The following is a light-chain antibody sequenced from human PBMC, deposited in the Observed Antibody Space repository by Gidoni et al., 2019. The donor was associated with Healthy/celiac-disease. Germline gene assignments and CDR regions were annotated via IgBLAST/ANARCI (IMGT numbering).Light chain of an antibody. J-gene: IGKJ4*01. CDR2: DAS. Sequence: DIQLTQSPSSLSASAGDRVTITCQASQDISNYLNWYQQKPGKAPKLLIYDASNLETGVPSRFSGSGSGTDFTFTISSLQPEDIATYYCQQYDNLFFGGGTKVEIK. V-gene: IGKV1-33*01. CDR1: QDISNY. CDR3: QQYDNLF.